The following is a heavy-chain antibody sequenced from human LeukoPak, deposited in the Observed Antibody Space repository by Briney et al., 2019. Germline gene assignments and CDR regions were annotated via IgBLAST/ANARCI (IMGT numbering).Heavy chain of an antibody. D-gene: IGHD6-13*01. CDR1: GGSISSSSYY. J-gene: IGHJ6*03. Sequence: SETLSLTCTVSGGSISSSSYYWGWIRQPPGKGLEWIGSIYYSGSTYYNPSLKSRVTISVDTSKNQFSLKLSSVTAADTAVYYCARATPARIAAAGVRAYYYYMDVWGKGTTVTVSS. V-gene: IGHV4-39*01. CDR3: ARATPARIAAAGVRAYYYYMDV. CDR2: IYYSGST.